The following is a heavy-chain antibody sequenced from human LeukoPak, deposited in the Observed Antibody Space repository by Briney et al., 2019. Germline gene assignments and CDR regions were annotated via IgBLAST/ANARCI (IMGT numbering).Heavy chain of an antibody. J-gene: IGHJ4*02. CDR3: ARDPSGDPMWGVLDY. CDR2: ISYDGTKK. CDR1: GFIFSTYT. D-gene: IGHD2-15*01. V-gene: IGHV3-30-3*01. Sequence: GGSLRLSCAASGFIFSTYTMHWVRQAPGKGLEWVAVISYDGTKKYYADSVKGRFTISRDNSKNTLYLQMNSLRPEDTAVHYCARDPSGDPMWGVLDYWGLGTLVTVSS.